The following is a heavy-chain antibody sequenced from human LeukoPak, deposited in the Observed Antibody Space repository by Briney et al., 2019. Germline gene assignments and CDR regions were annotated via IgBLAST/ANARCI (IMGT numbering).Heavy chain of an antibody. CDR1: GYTFTSYG. D-gene: IGHD3-22*01. J-gene: IGHJ2*01. Sequence: ASVKVSCKTSGYTFTSYGISWVRQAPGQGLEWMGWISTYNGNTNYAQKLQGRVAMTTDTSTSTAYMELRSLRSDDTAVYYCARVGGYYPSHWYFDLWGRGTLVTVSS. V-gene: IGHV1-18*01. CDR2: ISTYNGNT. CDR3: ARVGGYYPSHWYFDL.